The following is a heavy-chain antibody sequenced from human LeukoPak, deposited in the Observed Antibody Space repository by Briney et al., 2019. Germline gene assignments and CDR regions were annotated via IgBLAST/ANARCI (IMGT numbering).Heavy chain of an antibody. CDR2: INPNSGGT. CDR3: ARGLGGSYPHDAFDI. Sequence: ASVKVSCKASGYTFTSYYMHWVRQAPGQGLEWMGWINPNSGGTNYAQKFQGRVTMTRDTSISTAYMEQSRLRSDDTAVYYCARGLGGSYPHDAFDIWGQGTMVTVSS. D-gene: IGHD1-26*01. V-gene: IGHV1-2*02. CDR1: GYTFTSYY. J-gene: IGHJ3*02.